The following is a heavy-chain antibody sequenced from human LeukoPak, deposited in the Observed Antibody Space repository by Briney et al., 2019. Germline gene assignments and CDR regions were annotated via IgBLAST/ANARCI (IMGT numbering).Heavy chain of an antibody. J-gene: IGHJ6*02. Sequence: KPSETLSLTYTVSGIFLSTYYWSWVRQPPGKGLEWIGYVHHTGSADYNPSLKSRVTISLDMSKSQFSLKLTSATAADTAVYYCARDSWDYIAMDVWGPGTTVTVSS. CDR3: ARDSWDYIAMDV. CDR2: VHHTGSA. V-gene: IGHV4-59*01. CDR1: GIFLSTYY. D-gene: IGHD4/OR15-4a*01.